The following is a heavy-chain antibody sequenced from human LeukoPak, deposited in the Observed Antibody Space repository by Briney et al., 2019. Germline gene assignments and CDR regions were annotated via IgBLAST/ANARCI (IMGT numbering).Heavy chain of an antibody. CDR3: ARGNGSPNWFDP. V-gene: IGHV1-46*01. CDR1: GYTFTSYY. D-gene: IGHD2-8*01. CDR2: INPSGGST. J-gene: IGHJ5*02. Sequence: ASVKVSCKASGYTFTSYYMHWVRQAPGQGLEWMGIINPSGGSTSYAQKFQGRVTMTRDMSTSTVYMELSSLRSGDTAVYYCARGNGSPNWFDPWGQGTLVTVSS.